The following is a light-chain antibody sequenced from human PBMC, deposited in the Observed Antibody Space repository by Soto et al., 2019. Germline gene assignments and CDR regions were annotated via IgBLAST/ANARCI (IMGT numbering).Light chain of an antibody. Sequence: DIQLTQSPSFLSASVGDRVTITCRASQGISSYLAWYQQKPGKAPKLLIYVASTLQSGVPARFSDSGSGTEFTLTISSLQPEDFATYYCQQLNTYPSLTFGGGTKVEIK. CDR3: QQLNTYPSLT. V-gene: IGKV1-9*01. CDR2: VAS. J-gene: IGKJ4*01. CDR1: QGISSY.